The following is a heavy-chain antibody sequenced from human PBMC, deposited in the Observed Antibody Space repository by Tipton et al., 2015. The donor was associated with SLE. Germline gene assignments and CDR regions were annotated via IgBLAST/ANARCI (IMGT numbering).Heavy chain of an antibody. CDR3: AAYGPFRDVYYCYYMEV. J-gene: IGHJ6*03. CDR1: GGSFSGYC. D-gene: IGHD4-17*01. Sequence: TLSLTCAVYGGSFSGYCWSWIRQPPGKGLEWIGEINHSGSTNYNPSLKSRVTISVDTSKNQFSLKLSSVTAADTAVYYCAAYGPFRDVYYCYYMEVGSKASAVAASS. CDR2: INHSGST. V-gene: IGHV4-34*01.